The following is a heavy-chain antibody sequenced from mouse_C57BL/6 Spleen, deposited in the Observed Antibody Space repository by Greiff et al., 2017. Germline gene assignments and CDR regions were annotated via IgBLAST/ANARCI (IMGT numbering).Heavy chain of an antibody. CDR1: GYTFTSYW. Sequence: VQLQQPGAELVKPGASVKLSCKASGYTFTSYWMHWVKQRPGQGLEWIGMIHPNSGSTNYNEKFKSKATLTVAKSSSTAYMRLSSLTSEDSAVYYCAREDYGSVDYWGQGTTLTVSS. D-gene: IGHD1-1*01. CDR3: AREDYGSVDY. V-gene: IGHV1-64*01. CDR2: IHPNSGST. J-gene: IGHJ2*01.